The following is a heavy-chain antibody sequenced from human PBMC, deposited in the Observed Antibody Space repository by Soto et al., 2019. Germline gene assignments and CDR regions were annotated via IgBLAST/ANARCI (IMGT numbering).Heavy chain of an antibody. CDR2: ISATSNHI. D-gene: IGHD3-16*01. CDR1: DFTVSTYR. Sequence: XGSLGLLGVASDFTVSTYRVDWVRQAPGKGLDWVAYISATSNHIYYADSLKGRFTISRDNAKSSLYLHMNSLRAEDTAVYFCARDSITIFGGGMDFWGQGTTVTVSS. J-gene: IGHJ6*02. V-gene: IGHV3-21*01. CDR3: ARDSITIFGGGMDF.